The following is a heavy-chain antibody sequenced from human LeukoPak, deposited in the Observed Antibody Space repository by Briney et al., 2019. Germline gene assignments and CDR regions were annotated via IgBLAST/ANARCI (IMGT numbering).Heavy chain of an antibody. CDR2: ISWNSGSI. D-gene: IGHD6-19*01. V-gene: IGHV3-9*01. CDR1: GFTFDDYA. Sequence: PGRSLRLSCAASGFTFDDYAMHWVRQAPGKGLEWVSGISWNSGSIGYADSVKGRFTISRDNAKNSLYLQMNSLRAEDTALYYCAKDIQHAVAKGSYFDYWGQGTLVTVSS. J-gene: IGHJ4*02. CDR3: AKDIQHAVAKGSYFDY.